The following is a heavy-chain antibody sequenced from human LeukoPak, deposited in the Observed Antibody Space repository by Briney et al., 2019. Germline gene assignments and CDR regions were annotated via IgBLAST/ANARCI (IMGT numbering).Heavy chain of an antibody. V-gene: IGHV6-1*01. CDR1: GDSVSSNSAA. CDR3: ARTRYGSGSYYNLVLFDC. J-gene: IGHJ4*02. CDR2: TYYRSKWYN. Sequence: QTLSLTCAISGDSVSSNSAAWNWIRQSPSRGLEWLGRTYYRSKWYNDYPVSVKSRITINPDASKNQFSLQLNSVTPEDTAVYYCARTRYGSGSYYNLVLFDCWGQGTLVTVSS. D-gene: IGHD3-10*01.